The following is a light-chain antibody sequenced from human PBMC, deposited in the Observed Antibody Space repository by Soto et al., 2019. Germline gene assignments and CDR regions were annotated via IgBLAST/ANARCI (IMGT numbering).Light chain of an antibody. CDR2: KAS. V-gene: IGKV1-5*03. J-gene: IGKJ1*01. Sequence: DIQMTQSPSTLSASVGDRVTTTCRASQSISSWLAWYQQKPGKAPKLLIYKASSLESGVPSRFSGSGSGTEFTLTISSLQPDDFATYYCQQYNSLWTFGQGTKV. CDR3: QQYNSLWT. CDR1: QSISSW.